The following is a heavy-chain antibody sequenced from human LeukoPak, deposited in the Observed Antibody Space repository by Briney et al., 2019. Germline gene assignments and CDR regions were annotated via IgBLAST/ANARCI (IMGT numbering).Heavy chain of an antibody. V-gene: IGHV3-48*01. CDR3: AKDLHYGSADY. D-gene: IGHD3-10*01. CDR2: ISSSSSTI. CDR1: GFTFSSYS. J-gene: IGHJ4*02. Sequence: GGSLRLSCAASGFTFSSYSMNWVRQAPGKGLEWVSYISSSSSTIYYADSVKGRFTISRDNAKNSLYLQMNSLRAEDTAVYYCAKDLHYGSADYWGQGTLVTVSS.